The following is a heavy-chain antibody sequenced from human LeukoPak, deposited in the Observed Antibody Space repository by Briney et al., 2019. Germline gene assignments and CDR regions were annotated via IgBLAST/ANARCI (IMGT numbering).Heavy chain of an antibody. D-gene: IGHD3-3*01. CDR1: GGSISSSSYY. J-gene: IGHJ5*02. CDR2: IYYSGST. Sequence: SETLSLTCTVSGGSISSSSYYWGWIRQPPGKGLEWIGSIYYSGSTYYNPSLKSRVTISVDTSKNQFSLKLSSVTAADTAVYYCARLATRDYDFWSGYYADNWFDPWGQGTLVTVSS. CDR3: ARLATRDYDFWSGYYADNWFDP. V-gene: IGHV4-39*01.